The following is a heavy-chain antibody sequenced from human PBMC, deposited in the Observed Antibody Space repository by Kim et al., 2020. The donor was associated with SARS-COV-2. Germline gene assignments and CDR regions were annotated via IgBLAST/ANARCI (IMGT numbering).Heavy chain of an antibody. V-gene: IGHV3-33*08. CDR1: GFTFRTYG. CDR2: IWYDGSNK. Sequence: GGSLRLSCAASGFTFRTYGMHWVRQAPGKGLEWVAVIWYDGSNKYYADSVKGRFTISRDNSKNTLYLQMNSLRSEDTAIYYCARDGYFYDSSAYYRAEYFKHWGQGTLVTVSS. CDR3: ARDGYFYDSSAYYRAEYFKH. J-gene: IGHJ1*01. D-gene: IGHD3-22*01.